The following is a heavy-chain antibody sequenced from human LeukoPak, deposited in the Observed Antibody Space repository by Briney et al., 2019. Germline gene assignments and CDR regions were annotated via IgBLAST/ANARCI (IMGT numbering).Heavy chain of an antibody. CDR1: GYTFTGYY. Sequence: ASVKVSCKASGYTFTGYYMHWVRQAPGQGLEWMGRINPNSGGTNYAQKLQGRVTMTTDTSTSTAYMELRSLRSDDTAVYYCARDQGYDYDFWSGYLDYWGQGTLVTVSS. D-gene: IGHD3-3*01. J-gene: IGHJ4*02. CDR3: ARDQGYDYDFWSGYLDY. CDR2: INPNSGGT. V-gene: IGHV1-2*06.